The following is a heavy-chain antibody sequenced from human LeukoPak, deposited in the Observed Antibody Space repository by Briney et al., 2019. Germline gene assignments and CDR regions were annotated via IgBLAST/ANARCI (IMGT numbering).Heavy chain of an antibody. D-gene: IGHD2-2*01. CDR3: AKAPVFTAAIEGIDY. Sequence: GGSLRLSCAASGFTFSNYAMSWVRHAPGKGLEWVSAISGSGGSTYYADSVKGRFTISRDTSKNTLSLQMNSLRVEDTAVYYCAKAPVFTAAIEGIDYWGQGTLVTVSS. V-gene: IGHV3-23*01. CDR2: ISGSGGST. J-gene: IGHJ4*02. CDR1: GFTFSNYA.